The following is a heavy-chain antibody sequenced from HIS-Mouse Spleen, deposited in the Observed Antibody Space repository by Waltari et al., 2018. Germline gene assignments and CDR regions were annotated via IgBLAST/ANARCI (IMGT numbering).Heavy chain of an antibody. J-gene: IGHJ4*02. V-gene: IGHV4-39*07. D-gene: IGHD3-10*02. CDR3: ARAYYVRGYYFDY. CDR1: GGSTSRSSYY. CDR2: IYYSGST. Sequence: QLQLQESGPGLVKPSETLSLTCTVSGGSTSRSSYYWGWIRQPPGKGLEWIGSIYYSGSTYYNPSLKSRVTISVDTSKNQFSLKLSSVTAADTAVYYCARAYYVRGYYFDYWGQGTLVTVSS.